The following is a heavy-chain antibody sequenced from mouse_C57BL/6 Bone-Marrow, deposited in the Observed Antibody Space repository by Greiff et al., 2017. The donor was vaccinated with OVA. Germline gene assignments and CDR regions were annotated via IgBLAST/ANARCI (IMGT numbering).Heavy chain of an antibody. J-gene: IGHJ4*01. D-gene: IGHD2-2*01. CDR2: ISSGSSTI. Sequence: EVKLMESGGGLVKPGGSLKLSCAASGFTFSDYGMHWVRQAPEKGLEWVAYISSGSSTIYYADTVKGRFTISRDNAKNTLFLQMTSLRSEDTAMYYCARGWLRREIRPYYYAMDYWGQGTSVTVSS. V-gene: IGHV5-17*01. CDR1: GFTFSDYG. CDR3: ARGWLRREIRPYYYAMDY.